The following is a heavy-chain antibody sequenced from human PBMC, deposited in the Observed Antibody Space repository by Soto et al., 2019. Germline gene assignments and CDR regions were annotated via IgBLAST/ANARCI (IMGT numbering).Heavy chain of an antibody. Sequence: PSETLSLTCAVYGGSFSGYYWSWIRQPPGKGLEWIGEINHSGSTNYNPSLKSRVTISVDTSKNQFSLKLSSVTAADTAVYYCARGRRAYCSSTRCWVTATYYYGMDVWGQGTTVTVSS. CDR3: ARGRRAYCSSTRCWVTATYYYGMDV. V-gene: IGHV4-34*01. CDR2: INHSGST. D-gene: IGHD2-2*01. CDR1: GGSFSGYY. J-gene: IGHJ6*02.